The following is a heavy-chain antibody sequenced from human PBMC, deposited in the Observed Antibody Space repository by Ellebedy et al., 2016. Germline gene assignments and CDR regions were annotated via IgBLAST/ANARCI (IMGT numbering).Heavy chain of an antibody. CDR2: ISSSSSYI. D-gene: IGHD6-13*01. V-gene: IGHV3-21*01. CDR3: ARSYSSSWSWYYYYGMDV. Sequence: GESLKISCAASGFTFSSYSMNWVRQAPGKGLEWVSSISSSSSYIYYADSVKGRFTISRDNAKNSLYLQMNSLRAEDTAVYYCARSYSSSWSWYYYYGMDVWGQGTTVTVSS. J-gene: IGHJ6*02. CDR1: GFTFSSYS.